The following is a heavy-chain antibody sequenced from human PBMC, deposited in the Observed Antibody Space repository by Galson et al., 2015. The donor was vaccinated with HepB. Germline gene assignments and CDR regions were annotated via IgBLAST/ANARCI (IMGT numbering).Heavy chain of an antibody. V-gene: IGHV1-2*02. D-gene: IGHD6-19*01. CDR3: ARHMGSSGWYEGYWFDP. Sequence: SVKVSCKASGYTFTGYYMHWVRQAPGQGLEWMGWINPNSGGTNYAQKFQGRVTMTRDTSISTAYLRWSSLKASDTAMYYCARHMGSSGWYEGYWFDPWGQGTLVTVSS. J-gene: IGHJ5*02. CDR1: GYTFTGYY. CDR2: INPNSGGT.